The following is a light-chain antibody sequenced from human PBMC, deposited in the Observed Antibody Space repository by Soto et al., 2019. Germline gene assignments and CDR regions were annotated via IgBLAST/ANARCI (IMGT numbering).Light chain of an antibody. CDR3: QHYNSPRT. CDR2: KAS. CDR1: QNINSW. V-gene: IGKV1-5*03. J-gene: IGKJ1*01. Sequence: DIQMTQSPSTLSASVGDRVTITCRASQNINSWLAWYQQKPGKAPKLLIYKASSLESGVPSRFSGSGSGTEIPLTISILQPDDFAYYCRQHYNSPRTFGQGTRVEIK.